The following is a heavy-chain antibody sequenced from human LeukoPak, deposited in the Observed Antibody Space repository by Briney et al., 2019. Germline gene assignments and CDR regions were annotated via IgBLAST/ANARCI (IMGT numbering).Heavy chain of an antibody. CDR3: ARSLSYYDILTGYYGDFDY. CDR1: GGTFSSYA. V-gene: IGHV1-69*13. J-gene: IGHJ4*02. D-gene: IGHD3-9*01. CDR2: IIPIFGTA. Sequence: SVKVSCKASGGTFSSYAISWVRQAPGQGLEWMGGIIPIFGTANYAQKFQGRVTITADESTSTAYMELSSLRSEDTAVYYCARSLSYYDILTGYYGDFDYWGQGTLVTVSS.